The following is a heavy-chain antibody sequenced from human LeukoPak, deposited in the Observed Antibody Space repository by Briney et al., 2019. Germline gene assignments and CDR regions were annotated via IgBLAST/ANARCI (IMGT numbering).Heavy chain of an antibody. J-gene: IGHJ4*02. CDR3: ARDGSSGWYPDY. V-gene: IGHV4-59*01. Sequence: PSETLSLTRTVSGGSISSYYWSWIRQPPGKGLEWIGYIYYSGSTNYNPSLKSRVTISVDTSKNQFSLKLSSVTAADTAVYYCARDGSSGWYPDYWGQGTLVTVSS. CDR1: GGSISSYY. D-gene: IGHD6-19*01. CDR2: IYYSGST.